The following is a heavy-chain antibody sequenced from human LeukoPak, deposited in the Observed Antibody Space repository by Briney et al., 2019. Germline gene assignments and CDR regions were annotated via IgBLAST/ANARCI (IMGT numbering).Heavy chain of an antibody. D-gene: IGHD3-3*01. CDR1: GYSFTSYW. V-gene: IGHV5-51*01. CDR2: IYPGDSDT. CDR3: ARPLTISGPSSGMDV. J-gene: IGHJ6*02. Sequence: GESLQISCKGSGYSFTSYWIGWVRQMPGKGLEWMGIIYPGDSDTRYSPSFQGQVTISADKSISTAYLQWSSLKASDTAMYYCARPLTISGPSSGMDVWGQGTTVTVSS.